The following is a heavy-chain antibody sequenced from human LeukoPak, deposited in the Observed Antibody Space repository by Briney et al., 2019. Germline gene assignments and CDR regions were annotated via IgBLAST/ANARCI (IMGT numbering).Heavy chain of an antibody. J-gene: IGHJ4*02. CDR1: GGTFSNYA. Sequence: SVKVSCKASGGTFSNYATSWVRQAPGQGLEWMGGIIPIFGRASYAQKFQGRVTITADESTTTAYMELSSLRSEDTAVYYCARDSGSYYADVDYWGQGTLVTVSS. CDR2: IIPIFGRA. V-gene: IGHV1-69*13. D-gene: IGHD1-26*01. CDR3: ARDSGSYYADVDY.